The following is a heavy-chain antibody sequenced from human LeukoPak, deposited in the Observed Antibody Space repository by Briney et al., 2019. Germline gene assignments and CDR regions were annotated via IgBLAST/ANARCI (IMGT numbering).Heavy chain of an antibody. CDR1: GFTFSSYW. CDR2: ISSSSSYI. Sequence: PGGSLRLSCAASGFTFSSYWMHWVRQAPGKGLVWVSSISSSSSYIYYADSVKGRFTISRDNAKNSLYLQMNSLRAEDTAVYYCARGYCSSTSCRILGYYYGMDVWGQGTTVTVSS. V-gene: IGHV3-21*01. CDR3: ARGYCSSTSCRILGYYYGMDV. J-gene: IGHJ6*02. D-gene: IGHD2-2*01.